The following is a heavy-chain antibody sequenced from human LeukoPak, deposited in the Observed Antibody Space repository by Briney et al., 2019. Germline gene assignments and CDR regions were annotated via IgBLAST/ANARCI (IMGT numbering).Heavy chain of an antibody. CDR1: GYTFTSYA. Sequence: ASVKVSCKASGYTFTSYAMNWVRQAPGQGLEWMGWINTNTGNPTYAQGFTGRFVFSLDTSVSTAYLQISSLKAEDTAVYYCARESVTMVRGVNYYYYMDVWGKGTTVTVSS. D-gene: IGHD3-10*01. V-gene: IGHV7-4-1*02. J-gene: IGHJ6*03. CDR2: INTNTGNP. CDR3: ARESVTMVRGVNYYYYMDV.